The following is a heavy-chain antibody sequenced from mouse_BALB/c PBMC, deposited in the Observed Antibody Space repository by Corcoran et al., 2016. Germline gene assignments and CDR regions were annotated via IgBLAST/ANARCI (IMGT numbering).Heavy chain of an antibody. CDR2: IDPYNGGT. CDR3: ARGGYYEYFDV. V-gene: IGHV1S135*01. J-gene: IGHJ1*01. Sequence: EIQLQPSGPELVKPGASVKVSCKASGYAFTSYNMYWVKQSHGKSLEWIGYIDPYNGGTSYNQKFKGKATLTVDKSSSTAYMHLNSLTSEDSAVYYCARGGYYEYFDVWGAGTTVTVSS. D-gene: IGHD1-1*01. CDR1: GYAFTSYN.